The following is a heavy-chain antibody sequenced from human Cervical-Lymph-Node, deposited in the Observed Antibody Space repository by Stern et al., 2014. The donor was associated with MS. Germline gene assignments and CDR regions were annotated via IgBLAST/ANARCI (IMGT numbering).Heavy chain of an antibody. CDR3: ATVESSASSRSV. CDR2: IIPMFGSP. V-gene: IGHV1-69*01. D-gene: IGHD1-26*01. CDR1: GGTFSTFA. Sequence: QVQLVESGAEVKKPGSSVKVPCKASGGTFSTFAFNWVRQAPGEGLEWMAGIIPMFGSPKYAQKFQGRVTITADESTSTAYMELSSLRSADTAVYYCATVESSASSRSVWGQGTTVTVSS. J-gene: IGHJ6*02.